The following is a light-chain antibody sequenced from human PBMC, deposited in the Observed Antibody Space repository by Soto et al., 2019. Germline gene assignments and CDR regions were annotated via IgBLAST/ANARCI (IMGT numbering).Light chain of an antibody. CDR1: QDITSY. CDR3: QQLNSYPLT. Sequence: DIQLTQSPSFLSASVGDRVTLTCRASQDITSYLAWYQQKPGKAPKLLIYAASTVQSGVPSRFSGSGSGTEFTLTISSLQPEDFATYYCQQLNSYPLTFGGGTKVEIK. J-gene: IGKJ4*01. CDR2: AAS. V-gene: IGKV1-9*01.